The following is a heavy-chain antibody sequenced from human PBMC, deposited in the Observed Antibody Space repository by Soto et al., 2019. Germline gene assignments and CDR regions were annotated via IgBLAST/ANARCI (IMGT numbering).Heavy chain of an antibody. CDR2: IYPGDSDT. CDR1: GYSFTSYW. Sequence: PGESLKISCKGSGYSFTSYWIGWVRQMPGKGLEWMGIIYPGDSDTRYSPSFQGQVTISADKSISTAYLQWSSLKASDTAMYYCARRCGAWSGSLDAFDIWGQGTMVTVSS. CDR3: ARRCGAWSGSLDAFDI. V-gene: IGHV5-51*01. J-gene: IGHJ3*02. D-gene: IGHD3-3*01.